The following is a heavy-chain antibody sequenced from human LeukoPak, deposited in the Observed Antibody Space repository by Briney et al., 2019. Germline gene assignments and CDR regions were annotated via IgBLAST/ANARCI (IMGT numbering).Heavy chain of an antibody. D-gene: IGHD7-27*01. CDR2: MSPNSGNT. V-gene: IGHV1-8*01. Sequence: ASVKVSCRASGYTFTSYDINWMRQATGQGLEWMGWMSPNSGNTGYAQKFQGRVTMTRDTSTGTAYLELSSLRSEDSAVYYCVRTPPNWGADFWGQGTLVTVSS. J-gene: IGHJ4*02. CDR1: GYTFTSYD. CDR3: VRTPPNWGADF.